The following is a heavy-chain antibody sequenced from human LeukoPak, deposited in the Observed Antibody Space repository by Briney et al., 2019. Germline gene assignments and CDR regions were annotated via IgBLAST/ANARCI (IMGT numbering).Heavy chain of an antibody. CDR1: GYTFTSYG. Sequence: ASVKVSCKASGYTFTSYGISWVRQAPGQGLEWMGRISAYNGNTNYAQKLQGRVTMTTDTSPSTAYMEQRSLRSDDTAVYYCARDNIPGTMVRGVIPFDYWGQGTLVTVSS. CDR2: ISAYNGNT. J-gene: IGHJ4*02. V-gene: IGHV1-18*01. CDR3: ARDNIPGTMVRGVIPFDY. D-gene: IGHD3-10*01.